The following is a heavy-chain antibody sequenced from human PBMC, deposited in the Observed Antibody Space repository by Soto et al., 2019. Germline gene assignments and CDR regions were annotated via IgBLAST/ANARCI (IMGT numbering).Heavy chain of an antibody. CDR1: GGTFSSDS. D-gene: IGHD1-26*01. CDR2: IIPMFDTP. J-gene: IGHJ4*02. CDR3: TRSGGLDRDFNY. V-gene: IGHV1-69*12. Sequence: QVQLVQSGAEVKKPGSSVKVSCKASGGTFSSDSFSWVRQAPGQGLEWMGGIIPMFDTPIYAQKFQDRVTITADESTSTAYMQLSSLRSRDTHVYYCTRSGGLDRDFNYWGQGSLVTVSS.